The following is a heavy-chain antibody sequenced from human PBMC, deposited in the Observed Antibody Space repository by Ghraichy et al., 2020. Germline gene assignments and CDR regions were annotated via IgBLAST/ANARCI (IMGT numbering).Heavy chain of an antibody. J-gene: IGHJ6*02. CDR1: GGTFSSYA. CDR2: IIPIFGTA. D-gene: IGHD5-24*01. Sequence: SVKVSCKASGGTFSSYAISWVRQAPGQGLEWMGGIIPIFGTANYAQKFQGRVTITADESTSTAYMELSSLRSEDTAVYYCARPSDLVQLRGYYYYGMDVWGQGTTVSVSS. V-gene: IGHV1-69*13. CDR3: ARPSDLVQLRGYYYYGMDV.